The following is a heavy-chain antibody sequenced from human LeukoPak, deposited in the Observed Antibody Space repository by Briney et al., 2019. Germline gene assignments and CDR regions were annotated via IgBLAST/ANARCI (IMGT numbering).Heavy chain of an antibody. D-gene: IGHD5-12*01. CDR2: ITGDGSTP. V-gene: IGHV3-64*01. Sequence: GGSLKLSCATSGFVFSNYAMNWVRQAPGKGLEYVSAITGDGSTPYYANSVKGRFTISRDNSRNTLYLQMGSLRSEDMAVYYCARVGFSGYDSWGQGTLVTVSS. CDR1: GFVFSNYA. J-gene: IGHJ5*02. CDR3: ARVGFSGYDS.